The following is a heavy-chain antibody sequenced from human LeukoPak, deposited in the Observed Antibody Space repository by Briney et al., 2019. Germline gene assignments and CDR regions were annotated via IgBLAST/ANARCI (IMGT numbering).Heavy chain of an antibody. J-gene: IGHJ6*03. CDR2: IYYSGTT. V-gene: IGHV4-39*07. CDR1: GGSINSYTYY. D-gene: IGHD3-3*01. Sequence: PSETLSLTCTVSGGSINSYTYYWGWIRQPPGKGLEWIGSIYYSGTTYYTPSLKSRVTISLDTSKNQFSLKLSSVTAADTAVYYCARDPHYDFPQLGPYYYYYMDVWGKGTTVTVSS. CDR3: ARDPHYDFPQLGPYYYYYMDV.